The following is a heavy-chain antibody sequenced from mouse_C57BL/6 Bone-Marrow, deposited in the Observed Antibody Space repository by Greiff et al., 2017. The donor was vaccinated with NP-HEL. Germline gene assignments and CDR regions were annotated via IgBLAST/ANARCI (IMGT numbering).Heavy chain of an antibody. CDR2: ISHSGST. CDR3: ARRDLYSNYWYFDV. CDR1: GYSITSDY. Sequence: EVQLQESGPGLAKPSQTLSLTCSVTGYSITSDYWNWIRKFPGNKLEYMGYISHSGSTYYNPSHKSRISITRDTSKNQYYLQLHAVTTEDTATYYCARRDLYSNYWYFDVWGTGTTVTVSS. J-gene: IGHJ1*03. V-gene: IGHV3-8*01. D-gene: IGHD2-5*01.